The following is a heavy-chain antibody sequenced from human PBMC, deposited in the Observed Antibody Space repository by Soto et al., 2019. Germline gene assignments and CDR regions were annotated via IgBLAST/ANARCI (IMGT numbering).Heavy chain of an antibody. V-gene: IGHV4-31*03. CDR1: GGSISSGGYY. Sequence: PSETLSLTCTVSGGSISSGGYYWSWIRQHPGKGLEWIGYIYYSGSTYYNPSLKSRVTISVDTSKNQFSLKLSSVTAADTAVYYCARDLWFGPYYYGMDVWGQGTTVTVSS. CDR3: ARDLWFGPYYYGMDV. D-gene: IGHD3-10*01. J-gene: IGHJ6*02. CDR2: IYYSGST.